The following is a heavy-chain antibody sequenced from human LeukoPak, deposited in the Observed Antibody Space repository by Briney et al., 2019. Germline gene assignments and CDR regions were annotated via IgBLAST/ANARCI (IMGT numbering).Heavy chain of an antibody. D-gene: IGHD5-18*01. V-gene: IGHV1-2*04. CDR1: GYTFTGYY. Sequence: ASVKVSCKASGYTFTGYYMHWVRQAPGQGLEWMGWINPNSGGTNYAQKFQGWVTMTRDTSISTAYMELSRLRSDDTAVYYCARQPTVDTAMVTYYFDYWGQGTQVTVSS. J-gene: IGHJ4*02. CDR2: INPNSGGT. CDR3: ARQPTVDTAMVTYYFDY.